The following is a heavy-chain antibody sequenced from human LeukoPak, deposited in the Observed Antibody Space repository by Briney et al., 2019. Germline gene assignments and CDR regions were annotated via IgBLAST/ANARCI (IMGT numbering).Heavy chain of an antibody. J-gene: IGHJ4*02. Sequence: GGSLRLSCAASGFTFSSYSMNWVRQAPGKGLEWVSSISSSSSYIYYADSVKGRFIISKDISKNTLYLQMNNLRADDTAFYYCARESGCAVGDFWGRGTLVTVSS. CDR1: GFTFSSYS. D-gene: IGHD6-19*01. CDR2: ISSSSSYI. CDR3: ARESGCAVGDF. V-gene: IGHV3-21*04.